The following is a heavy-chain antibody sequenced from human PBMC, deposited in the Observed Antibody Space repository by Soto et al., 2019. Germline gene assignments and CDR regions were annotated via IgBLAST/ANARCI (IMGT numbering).Heavy chain of an antibody. Sequence: GASVKVSCKASGGTFSSYAISWVRQAPGQGLEWMGGIIPIFGTANYAQKFQGRVTITADESTSTAYMELSSLRSEDTAVYYCARGGDYGGHIRFDYWGQGTLVTVSS. CDR1: GGTFSSYA. D-gene: IGHD4-17*01. J-gene: IGHJ4*02. CDR3: ARGGDYGGHIRFDY. CDR2: IIPIFGTA. V-gene: IGHV1-69*13.